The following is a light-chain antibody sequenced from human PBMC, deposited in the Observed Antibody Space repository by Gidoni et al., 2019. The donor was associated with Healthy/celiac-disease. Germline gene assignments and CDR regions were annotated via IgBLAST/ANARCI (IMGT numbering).Light chain of an antibody. CDR2: WAA. Sequence: IVVTHCADSLAGSLGERATINCKSSQSVLYSSNNKNYLAWYQQKPGQPPKLLIYWAATRESGVPDRFSGSGSGTDFTLTISSLQAEDVAVYYCQQYYSTPLTFGGGTKVEIK. CDR1: QSVLYSSNNKNY. J-gene: IGKJ4*01. V-gene: IGKV4-1*01. CDR3: QQYYSTPLT.